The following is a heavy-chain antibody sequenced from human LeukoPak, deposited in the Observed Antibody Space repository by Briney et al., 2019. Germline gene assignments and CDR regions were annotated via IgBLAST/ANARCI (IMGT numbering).Heavy chain of an antibody. Sequence: GGSLRLSCAASGFTFDDYAMHWVRQAPGKGLEWVSGISWNSGSIGYADSVKGRFTISRDNAKNSLYLQMNSLRAEDTAVYYCAKGQDFDYWGQGTLVTVSS. CDR3: AKGQDFDY. CDR2: ISWNSGSI. CDR1: GFTFDDYA. J-gene: IGHJ4*02. V-gene: IGHV3-9*01.